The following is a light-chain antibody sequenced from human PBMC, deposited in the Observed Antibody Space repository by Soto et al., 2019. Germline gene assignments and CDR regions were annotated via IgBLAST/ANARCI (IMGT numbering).Light chain of an antibody. CDR3: SSYTTSSSNVV. V-gene: IGLV2-14*01. Sequence: QSALTQPASVSGSPGQSITISCTGTSSDVGGYNYVSWYQQHPGKAPKLMIYEVSNRPSGVSNRFSGSKSGNKASLPISGLKAEDEADYYCSSYTTSSSNVVFGGGTKLTVL. CDR2: EVS. CDR1: SSDVGGYNY. J-gene: IGLJ2*01.